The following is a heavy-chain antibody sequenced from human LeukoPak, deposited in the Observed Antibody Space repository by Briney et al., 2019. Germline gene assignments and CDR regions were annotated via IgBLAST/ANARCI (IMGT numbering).Heavy chain of an antibody. Sequence: GGSLRLSCAASGFTFSSYWMSWVRQAPGKGLEWVANIKQDGSEKYYVGSVKGRFTISRDNAKNSLYLQMNSLRAEDTAVYYCARTFYSGTTLFDYWGQGTLVTVSS. V-gene: IGHV3-7*01. CDR2: IKQDGSEK. CDR1: GFTFSSYW. J-gene: IGHJ4*02. CDR3: ARTFYSGTTLFDY. D-gene: IGHD1-26*01.